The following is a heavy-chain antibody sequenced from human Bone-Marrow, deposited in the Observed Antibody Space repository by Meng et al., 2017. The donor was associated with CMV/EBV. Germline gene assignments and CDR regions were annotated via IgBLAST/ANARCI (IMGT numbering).Heavy chain of an antibody. Sequence: GESLKISCAASGFTFSSYEMNWVRQAPGKGLEWVSYISSSGSTIYYADSVKGRFTISRDNAKNSLYLQMNSLRAEDTAVYYCARAYCSSTSCYTALFDYWGQGTLVTVPS. CDR3: ARAYCSSTSCYTALFDY. D-gene: IGHD2-2*02. CDR2: ISSSGSTI. J-gene: IGHJ4*02. CDR1: GFTFSSYE. V-gene: IGHV3-48*03.